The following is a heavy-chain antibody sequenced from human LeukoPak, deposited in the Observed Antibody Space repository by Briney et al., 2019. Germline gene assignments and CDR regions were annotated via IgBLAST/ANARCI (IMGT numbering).Heavy chain of an antibody. CDR1: GFTFSSYG. V-gene: IGHV3-33*01. D-gene: IGHD6-19*01. CDR3: ARDIGADEWLVVFVSYYGMDV. CDR2: IWYDGSNK. Sequence: GGSLRLSCAASGFTFSSYGMHWVRQAPGKGLEWVAVIWYDGSNKYYADSVKGRFTISRDNSKNTLYLQMNSLRAEDTAVYYCARDIGADEWLVVFVSYYGMDVWGQGTTVTVSS. J-gene: IGHJ6*02.